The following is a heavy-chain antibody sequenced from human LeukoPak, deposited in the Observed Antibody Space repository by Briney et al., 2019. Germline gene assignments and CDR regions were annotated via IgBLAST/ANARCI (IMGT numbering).Heavy chain of an antibody. J-gene: IGHJ6*03. CDR1: GFTFSSYA. Sequence: GGSLRLSCAASGFTFSSYAMHWVRQAPGKGLEWVAVISYDGSNKYYADSVKGRFTISRDNSKNTLYLQMNSLRSEDTAVYYCARVVGLTGYSSSWYSGYYYYMDVWGKGTTVTVSS. CDR2: ISYDGSNK. V-gene: IGHV3-30*04. CDR3: ARVVGLTGYSSSWYSGYYYYMDV. D-gene: IGHD6-13*01.